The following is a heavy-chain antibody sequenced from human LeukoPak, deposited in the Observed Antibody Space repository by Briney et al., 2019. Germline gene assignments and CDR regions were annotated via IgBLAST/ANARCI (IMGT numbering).Heavy chain of an antibody. CDR1: GGSISSSNW. CDR2: IYHSGST. V-gene: IGHV4-4*02. Sequence: SETLSLTCAVSGGSISSSNWWSWVRQPPGKGLEWIGEIYHSGSTNYNPSLKSRVTISVDTSKNQFSLKLSSVTAADTAVYYCARGIPYYYYMDVWGKGTTVTVSS. J-gene: IGHJ6*03. CDR3: ARGIPYYYYMDV.